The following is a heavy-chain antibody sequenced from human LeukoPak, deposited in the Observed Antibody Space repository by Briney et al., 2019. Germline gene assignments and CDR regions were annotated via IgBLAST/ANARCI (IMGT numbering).Heavy chain of an antibody. CDR1: GFTFSSYW. Sequence: GGSLRLSCAASGFTFSSYWMSWVRQAPGKGLEWVSAISGSGGSTYYADSVKGRFTISRDNSKNTLYLQMNSLRAEDTAVYYCAKARGVYSGYFFDYWGQGTLVTVSS. J-gene: IGHJ4*02. CDR2: ISGSGGST. V-gene: IGHV3-23*01. CDR3: AKARGVYSGYFFDY. D-gene: IGHD5-12*01.